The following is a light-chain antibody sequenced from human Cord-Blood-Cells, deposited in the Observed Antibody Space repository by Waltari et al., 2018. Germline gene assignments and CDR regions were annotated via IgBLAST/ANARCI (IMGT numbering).Light chain of an antibody. J-gene: IGLJ1*01. CDR2: DVS. Sequence: QSALTQPRSVSGSPGQSVTISCTGTSSDVGGYNYVSWYQQHPGKAPKLMIYDVSKRPSGGPDRFSGAKSGNTASLTISGLQAEDEADYYCCSYAGSYTFVVFGTGTKVTVL. V-gene: IGLV2-11*01. CDR3: CSYAGSYTFVV. CDR1: SSDVGGYNY.